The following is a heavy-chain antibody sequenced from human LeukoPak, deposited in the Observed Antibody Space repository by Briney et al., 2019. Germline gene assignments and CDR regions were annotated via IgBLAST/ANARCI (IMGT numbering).Heavy chain of an antibody. CDR3: ARGGCSGGSCYFDY. CDR1: GGSISSYY. Sequence: SSETLSLTCTVSGGSISSYYWSWVRQAPGKGLEWVSVIYTGGSTYYADSVKGRFTITRDNSKNTLYLQMNSLRAEDTAVYYCARGGCSGGSCYFDYWGQGTLVTVSS. CDR2: IYTGGST. J-gene: IGHJ4*02. V-gene: IGHV3-53*01. D-gene: IGHD2-15*01.